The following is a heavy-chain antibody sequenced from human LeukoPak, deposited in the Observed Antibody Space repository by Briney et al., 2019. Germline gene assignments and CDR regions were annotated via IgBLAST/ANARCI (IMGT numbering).Heavy chain of an antibody. CDR1: GGSISSHY. V-gene: IGHV4-59*11. CDR3: ARRDYEFWSSYYKSSDYYYYMDV. Sequence: SETLSLTCTVSGGSISSHYWSWIRQPPGKGLEWIGCIYNSGRTNYNTSLKSRVTISVDTPTNQFSLRLRSVAPAATAVYYCARRDYEFWSSYYKSSDYYYYMDVWGKGTTVTVSS. J-gene: IGHJ6*03. D-gene: IGHD3-3*01. CDR2: IYNSGRT.